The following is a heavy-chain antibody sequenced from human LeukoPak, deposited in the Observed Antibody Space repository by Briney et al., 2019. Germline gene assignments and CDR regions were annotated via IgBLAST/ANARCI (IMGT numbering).Heavy chain of an antibody. CDR2: ISYDGSNK. V-gene: IGHV3-30*18. CDR3: AKDSGGTTFDY. CDR1: GFTVSSNC. D-gene: IGHD1-26*01. Sequence: GGSLRLSCAASGFTVSSNCMSWVRQAPGKGLEWVAVISYDGSNKYYADSVKGRFTISRDNSKNTLYLQMNSLRAEDTAVYYCAKDSGGTTFDYWGQGTLVTVSS. J-gene: IGHJ4*02.